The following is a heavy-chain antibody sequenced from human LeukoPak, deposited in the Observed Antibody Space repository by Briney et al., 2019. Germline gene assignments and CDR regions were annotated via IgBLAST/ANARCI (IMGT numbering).Heavy chain of an antibody. CDR3: ARRGPSYGSRSYYYFDY. J-gene: IGHJ4*02. CDR2: INPNSGDT. Sequence: ASVKVSCKVSGYSFTGFYIHWVRQAPGQGLEWIGWINPNSGDTNYTQKFQGRVTMTRDTSISTTYMDLSRLRSDDTAVYYCARRGPSYGSRSYYYFDYWGQGTLVTVSS. D-gene: IGHD3-10*01. V-gene: IGHV1-2*02. CDR1: GYSFTGFY.